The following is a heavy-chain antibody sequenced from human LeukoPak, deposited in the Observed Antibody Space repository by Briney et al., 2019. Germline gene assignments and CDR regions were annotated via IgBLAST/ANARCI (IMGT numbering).Heavy chain of an antibody. V-gene: IGHV4-34*01. CDR1: GASLSGYY. CDR3: ARVIVGATISPFDY. CDR2: INHSRST. Sequence: PSETLCLTCAVYGASLSGYYWSWIRQPPGKGLEWIGEINHSRSTNYNPSLKSRVTISVDTSKNQFSLKLSSVTAADTAVYYCARVIVGATISPFDYWGQGTLVTVSS. J-gene: IGHJ4*02. D-gene: IGHD1-26*01.